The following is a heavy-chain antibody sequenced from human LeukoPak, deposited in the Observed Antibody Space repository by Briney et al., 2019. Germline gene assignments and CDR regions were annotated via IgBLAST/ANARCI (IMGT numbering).Heavy chain of an antibody. J-gene: IGHJ5*02. CDR2: INPYSGGT. V-gene: IGHV1-2*02. CDR3: ARDQSGEWDLLSGWWFDP. D-gene: IGHD1-26*01. CDR1: GYTFTDYF. Sequence: ASVKVSCKASGYTFTDYFMHWVRQAPGQGLEWMGWINPYSGGTNYAPKFEGRVTMTRDMSTSTVYMELSDLKSEDTAVYYCARDQSGEWDLLSGWWFDPWGQGTLVTVSS.